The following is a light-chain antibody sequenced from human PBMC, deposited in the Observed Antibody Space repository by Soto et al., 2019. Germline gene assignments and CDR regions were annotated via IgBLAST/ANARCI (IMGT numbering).Light chain of an antibody. CDR3: QQSYSTQFT. V-gene: IGKV1-39*01. Sequence: DLQMTQSPSSLSASVGDSVTITCRASQSISNYLNWYQQKPGKAPKLLVYAASSLQSGVPSRFSGSGSGTDFTLTISSLQPEDFATYYCQQSYSTQFTFGPGTKVDIK. J-gene: IGKJ3*01. CDR2: AAS. CDR1: QSISNY.